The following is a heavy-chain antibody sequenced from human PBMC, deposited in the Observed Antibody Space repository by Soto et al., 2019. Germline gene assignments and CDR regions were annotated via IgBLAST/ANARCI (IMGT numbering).Heavy chain of an antibody. V-gene: IGHV1-69*02. J-gene: IGHJ4*02. Sequence: QVQLVQSGAEVKKPGSSVKVSCKASGGPFSSYTISWVRPAPGQGLELMCRIIPSLGIAHYAQKFQGRVTITADKSTSTAYMELSSMRSEDTAVYYCARALQCSSTSCYAGPWDSWGQGTLVTVSS. CDR3: ARALQCSSTSCYAGPWDS. D-gene: IGHD2-2*01. CDR2: IIPSLGIA. CDR1: GGPFSSYT.